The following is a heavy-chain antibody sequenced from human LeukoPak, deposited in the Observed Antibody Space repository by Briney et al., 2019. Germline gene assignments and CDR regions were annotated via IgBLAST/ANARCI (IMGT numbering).Heavy chain of an antibody. CDR2: IYTSGST. Sequence: PSQTLSLTCTVSGGSISSGSYYWSWIRQPAGKGLEWIGRIYTSGSTNYNPSLKSRVTISVDTSKNQFSLKLSSVTAADTAVHYCARVRYCSSTSCYWAVHWGQGTLVTVSS. CDR3: ARVRYCSSTSCYWAVH. D-gene: IGHD2-2*01. J-gene: IGHJ4*02. V-gene: IGHV4-61*02. CDR1: GGSISSGSYY.